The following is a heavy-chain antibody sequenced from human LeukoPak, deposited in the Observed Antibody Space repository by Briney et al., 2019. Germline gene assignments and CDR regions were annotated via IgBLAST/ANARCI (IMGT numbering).Heavy chain of an antibody. CDR3: ARGIVVPAGESGSEFDP. Sequence: SVKVSCKASGGTFSSYAISWVRQAPGQGLEGMGRIIPILGIATYAQKFQGRVTITANKFTSTDYTELRSLRSEDTDVYSCARGIVVPAGESGSEFDPWGQGPLVTVSS. CDR1: GGTFSSYA. CDR2: IIPILGIA. D-gene: IGHD2-2*01. V-gene: IGHV1-69*04. J-gene: IGHJ5*02.